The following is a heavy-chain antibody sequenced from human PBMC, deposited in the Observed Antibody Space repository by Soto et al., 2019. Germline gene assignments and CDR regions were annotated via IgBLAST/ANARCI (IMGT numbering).Heavy chain of an antibody. Sequence: GADPTLVNPTQTLTLTCTGSGFSVKTSGLGVGWIRQPPGKTLEWHALIYWNDFKRYTPSLESRLAITKDTSKNQVVLTVTNVDPADTATYYCAHSRGYNGYEGPPLYEMDVWGQGTTVTVSS. D-gene: IGHD5-12*01. CDR2: IYWNDFK. V-gene: IGHV2-5*01. CDR1: GFSVKTSGLG. CDR3: AHSRGYNGYEGPPLYEMDV. J-gene: IGHJ6*02.